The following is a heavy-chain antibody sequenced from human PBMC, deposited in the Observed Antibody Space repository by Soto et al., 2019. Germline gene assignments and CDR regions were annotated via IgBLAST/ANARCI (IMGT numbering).Heavy chain of an antibody. CDR3: ARADIVIMATFDY. CDR2: IYYSGST. Sequence: PSETLSLTCTVSGGSISSYYWSWIRQPPGKGLEWIGYIYYSGSTNYNPSLKSRVTISVDTSKNQFSLKLSSVTAADTAVYYCARADIVIMATFDYWGQGTLVTVSS. CDR1: GGSISSYY. D-gene: IGHD2-8*01. J-gene: IGHJ4*02. V-gene: IGHV4-59*01.